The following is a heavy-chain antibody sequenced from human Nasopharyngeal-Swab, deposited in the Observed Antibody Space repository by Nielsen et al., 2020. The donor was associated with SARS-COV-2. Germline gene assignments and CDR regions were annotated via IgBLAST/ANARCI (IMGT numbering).Heavy chain of an antibody. CDR3: ARTRTGYDSFAH. D-gene: IGHD5-12*01. CDR1: GYTFSNYP. Sequence: GESLKISCKTSGYTFSNYPITWVRQAPGQGLEYIGWISTFNGKTHCAQNLQDRVTLSTDTSTTTAYMEVRGLTSGDTAVYYCARTRTGYDSFAHWGQGTPIAVSS. V-gene: IGHV1-18*01. CDR2: ISTFNGKT. J-gene: IGHJ4*02.